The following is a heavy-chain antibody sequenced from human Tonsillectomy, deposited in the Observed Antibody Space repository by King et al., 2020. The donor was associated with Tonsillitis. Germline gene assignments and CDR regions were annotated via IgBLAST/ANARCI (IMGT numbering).Heavy chain of an antibody. CDR2: IRSKAYGGTT. V-gene: IGHV3-49*04. D-gene: IGHD3-16*02. CDR3: SRGSESLYYYYGMDV. CDR1: GFTFGDYA. J-gene: IGHJ6*02. Sequence: VQLVESGGGLVQPGRSLRLSCTASGFTFGDYAMSWVRQAPGKGLEWVGFIRSKAYGGTTEYAASVKGRFTISRDDSKSIAYLHMNSLKTEDTAVYYCSRGSESLYYYYGMDVWGQGNTVTLSS.